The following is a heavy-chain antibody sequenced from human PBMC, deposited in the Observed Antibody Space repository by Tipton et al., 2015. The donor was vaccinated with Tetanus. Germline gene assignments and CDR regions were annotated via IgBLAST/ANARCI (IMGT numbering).Heavy chain of an antibody. CDR2: IYYTGST. V-gene: IGHV4-61*01. Sequence: TLSLTCTVSGGSVSNGSYYWNWIRQPPGKGLEWIGHIYYTGSTDYNPSLKSRVTISADTTKNLFSLKLRSVTAADAAVYYCARRSYCSSSRCFDAFDLWGQGTMVTVSS. D-gene: IGHD2-2*01. J-gene: IGHJ3*01. CDR1: GGSVSNGSYY. CDR3: ARRSYCSSSRCFDAFDL.